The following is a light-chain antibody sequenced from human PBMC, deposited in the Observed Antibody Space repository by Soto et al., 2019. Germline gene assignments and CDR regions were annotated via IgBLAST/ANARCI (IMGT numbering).Light chain of an antibody. CDR2: GAS. CDR1: QSVSSSY. V-gene: IGKV3-20*01. CDR3: QQYGSSPYT. Sequence: EMVLTQSPGTLSLSPGERATLSCRASQSVSSSYLAWYQQKPGQAPRLLIYGASSRPTGIPDRFSGSGSGTDFTLTISRLKPEDFAMYYCQQYGSSPYTFGLGTKLEIK. J-gene: IGKJ2*01.